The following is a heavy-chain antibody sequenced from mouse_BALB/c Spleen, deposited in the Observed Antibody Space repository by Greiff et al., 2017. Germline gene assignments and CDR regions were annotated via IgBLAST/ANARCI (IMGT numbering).Heavy chain of an antibody. CDR3: ARSDYGSAWFAY. V-gene: IGHV1-55*01. D-gene: IGHD1-2*01. J-gene: IGHJ3*01. CDR1: GYNFTSYW. Sequence: VQLQQPGAELVKPGTSVKLSCKASGYNFTSYWINWVKLRPGQGLEWIGDIYPGSGSTNYNEKFKSKATLTVDTSSSTAYMQLSSLASEDSALYYCARSDYGSAWFAYWGQGTLVTVSA. CDR2: IYPGSGST.